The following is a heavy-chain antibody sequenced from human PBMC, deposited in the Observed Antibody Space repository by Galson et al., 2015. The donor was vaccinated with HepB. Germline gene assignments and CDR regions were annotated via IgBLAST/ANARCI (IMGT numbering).Heavy chain of an antibody. D-gene: IGHD2-2*01. CDR3: ARAVVPAANAGYFDY. J-gene: IGHJ4*02. V-gene: IGHV1-2*02. CDR2: INPDSGGT. CDR1: GYTFTGYY. Sequence: SVKVSCKASGYTFTGYYMHWVRQAPGQGLEWMGWINPDSGGTNYAQKLQGRVTMTRDTSISTAYMELSRLRSDDTAVYYCARAVVPAANAGYFDYWGQGTLVTVSS.